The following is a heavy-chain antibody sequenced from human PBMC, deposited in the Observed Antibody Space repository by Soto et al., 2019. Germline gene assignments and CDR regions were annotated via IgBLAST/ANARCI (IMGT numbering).Heavy chain of an antibody. CDR2: MNPNSGDT. V-gene: IGHV1-8*01. J-gene: IGHJ5*02. Sequence: QVQLVQSGAEVKKPGASVKVSCKASGSTFTSYDINWVRQATGQGLEYLGWMNPNSGDTAYVQKFQSRLTMTWDTSITTAYMELSGLRSEDTALYFCARGVKYGAYSRWFDPWGQGTLVTVSS. CDR3: ARGVKYGAYSRWFDP. D-gene: IGHD4-17*01. CDR1: GSTFTSYD.